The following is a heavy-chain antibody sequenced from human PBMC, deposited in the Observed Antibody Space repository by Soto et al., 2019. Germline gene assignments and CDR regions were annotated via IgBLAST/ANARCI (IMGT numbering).Heavy chain of an antibody. J-gene: IGHJ3*02. CDR1: GFTFRSYA. CDR2: INGSGGST. V-gene: IGHV3-23*01. D-gene: IGHD2-15*01. CDR3: ARDYLAASPNAFDI. Sequence: GGSLRLSCAASGFTFRSYAMSWVRQAPGKGVREFVAINGSGGSTYYADSVKGRFTISRDNSKNTLYLQMNSLRAEDTAVYYCARDYLAASPNAFDIWGQGTMVTVSS.